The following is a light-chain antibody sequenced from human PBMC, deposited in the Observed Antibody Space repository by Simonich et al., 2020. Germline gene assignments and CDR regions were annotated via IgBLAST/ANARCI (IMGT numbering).Light chain of an antibody. Sequence: QLVLTQSPSASASLGASVKLTCTLSSGHSSYAIAWQQQQPEKGPRYLMKLNSDGSHSKGGGIPDRFSGSSSGAERYLTISSLQSEDEADYYCQTWGTGIVVFGGGTKLTVL. J-gene: IGLJ2*01. CDR1: SGHSSYA. CDR3: QTWGTGIVV. V-gene: IGLV4-69*01. CDR2: LNSDGSH.